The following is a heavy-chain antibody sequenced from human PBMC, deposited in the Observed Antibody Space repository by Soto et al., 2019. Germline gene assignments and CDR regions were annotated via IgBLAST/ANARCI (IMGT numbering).Heavy chain of an antibody. CDR3: ARVGDYGDSSGRLDY. D-gene: IGHD4-17*01. CDR2: IIPILGIT. J-gene: IGHJ4*02. CDR1: GGTFSSYT. Sequence: GASVKVSCKASGGTFSSYTISWVRQAPGQGLEWMGRIIPILGITNYAQKFQGRVTITADKSTSTAYMELSSLRSEDTAVYYCARVGDYGDSSGRLDYWGQGTLVTVSS. V-gene: IGHV1-69*02.